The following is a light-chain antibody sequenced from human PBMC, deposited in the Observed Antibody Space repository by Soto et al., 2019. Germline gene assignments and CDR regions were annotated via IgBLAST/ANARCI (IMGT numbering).Light chain of an antibody. V-gene: IGKV3-20*01. J-gene: IGKJ5*01. Sequence: ESLLTQSPGTLSLSPGERATLSCMASQSVNSRLAWYQHKPGQAPRLLISGASSRATGIPDRFSGSGSATDFTLTISRLEPEDFALYYCQHYGRSPITFGQGTRLAIK. CDR2: GAS. CDR1: QSVNSR. CDR3: QHYGRSPIT.